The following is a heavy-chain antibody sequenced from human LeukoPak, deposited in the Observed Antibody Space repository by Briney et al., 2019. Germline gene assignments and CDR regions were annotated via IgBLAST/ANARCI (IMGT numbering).Heavy chain of an antibody. CDR1: GYTFTSYG. Sequence: GASVKVSCKASGYTFTSYGISWVRQAPGQGLEWMGWINPNSGGTNYAQKFQGRVTMTRDTSISTAYMELSRLRSDDTAVYYCARGRSWDYWGQGTLVTVSS. CDR2: INPNSGGT. CDR3: ARGRSWDY. J-gene: IGHJ4*02. D-gene: IGHD2-15*01. V-gene: IGHV1-2*02.